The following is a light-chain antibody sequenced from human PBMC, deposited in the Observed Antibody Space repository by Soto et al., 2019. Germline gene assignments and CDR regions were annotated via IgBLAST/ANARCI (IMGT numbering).Light chain of an antibody. CDR3: QLYKRYSPGP. Sequence: DIQMTQSPSTLSASVGDRVTITCRASQSISSLLAWYQQKPGKAPKLLIYDASSLESGVTSRFSGSGSGTEFTLTISRLQPDDFANYYCQLYKRYSPGPFGQGNKVEIK. CDR2: DAS. V-gene: IGKV1-5*01. J-gene: IGKJ1*01. CDR1: QSISSL.